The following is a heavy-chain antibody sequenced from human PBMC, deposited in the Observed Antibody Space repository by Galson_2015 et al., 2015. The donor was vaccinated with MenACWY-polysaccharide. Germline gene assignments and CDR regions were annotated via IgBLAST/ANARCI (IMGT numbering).Heavy chain of an antibody. CDR1: GFAFSRYW. CDR3: ARLLSYYFDY. Sequence: CAASGFAFSRYWLTWVRKPPGQGLEWVAHIKQDGREKYYVDSVKGRFTISRDNTKNSLYLQMNSLRPEDTAVYYCARLLSYYFDYWGQGTLVTVSS. V-gene: IGHV3-7*01. J-gene: IGHJ4*02. CDR2: IKQDGREK.